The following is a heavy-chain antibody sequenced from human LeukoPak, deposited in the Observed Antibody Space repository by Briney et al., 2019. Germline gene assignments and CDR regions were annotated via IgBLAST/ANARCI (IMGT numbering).Heavy chain of an antibody. Sequence: GESLKISCKGSGYSFTSYWIGWVRQMPGKGLEWMGMIYAGDSDTKSSPSFQGQVSISVDRSSNTAYLQWSSLKASDTAMYYCARHDSPDYSDINIYYYHAFDIWGQGTMVSVSS. J-gene: IGHJ3*02. CDR2: IYAGDSDT. D-gene: IGHD3-22*01. V-gene: IGHV5-51*01. CDR1: GYSFTSYW. CDR3: ARHDSPDYSDINIYYYHAFDI.